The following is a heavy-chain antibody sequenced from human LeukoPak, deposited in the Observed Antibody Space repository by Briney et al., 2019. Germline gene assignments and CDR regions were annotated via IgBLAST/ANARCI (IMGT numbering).Heavy chain of an antibody. CDR1: GFTFSSYW. V-gene: IGHV3-48*04. D-gene: IGHD5-18*01. Sequence: GGSLRLSCAASGFTFSSYWMSWVRQAPGKGLEWVSYITIGSTIYYADSVKGRFITSRDNAKNSVFLQMNSLRAEDTAVYYCARAGSYSYYTIWGQGTLVTVSS. CDR3: ARAGSYSYYTI. J-gene: IGHJ4*02. CDR2: ITIGSTI.